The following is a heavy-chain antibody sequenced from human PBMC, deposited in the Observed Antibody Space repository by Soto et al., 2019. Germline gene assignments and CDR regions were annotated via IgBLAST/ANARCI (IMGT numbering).Heavy chain of an antibody. V-gene: IGHV3-30-3*01. CDR1: GFTFSSYA. D-gene: IGHD2-15*01. Sequence: PGGSLRLSCAASGFTFSSYAMHWVRQAPGKGQEWVAVISYDGSNKYYADSVKGRFTISRDNSKNTLYLQMNSLRVEDTAVYYCADVAAPFAYWGQGTSVTVSA. CDR3: ADVAAPFAY. J-gene: IGHJ4*02. CDR2: ISYDGSNK.